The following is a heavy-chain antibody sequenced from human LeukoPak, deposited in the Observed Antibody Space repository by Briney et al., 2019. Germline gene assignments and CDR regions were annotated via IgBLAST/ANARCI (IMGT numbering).Heavy chain of an antibody. J-gene: IGHJ4*02. CDR1: GFTFSRYS. CDR3: AREALSGYYIDY. Sequence: GGSLRVSCVASGFTFSRYSMNWVRQAPGNGLEWLSFISSGSGTVHYADSVEGRFTISRDTAKNSLFLQMNSLRDEDTAVYYCAREALSGYYIDYWGQGTLVAVSS. D-gene: IGHD3-22*01. CDR2: ISSGSGTV. V-gene: IGHV3-48*02.